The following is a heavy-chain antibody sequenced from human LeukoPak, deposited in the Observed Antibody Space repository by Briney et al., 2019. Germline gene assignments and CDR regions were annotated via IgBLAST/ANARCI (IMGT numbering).Heavy chain of an antibody. J-gene: IGHJ6*02. V-gene: IGHV4-4*02. CDR1: GGSITSSNW. D-gene: IGHD2/OR15-2a*01. Sequence: SETLSLTCAVSGGSITSSNWWSWVRQPPGKGLEWIGEIYHSGSTNYNPSLKSRVTISVDKSKNQFSLKLSSVTAADTAVYYCARGIYLPPDYYYYGMDVWGQGTTVTVSS. CDR2: IYHSGST. CDR3: ARGIYLPPDYYYYGMDV.